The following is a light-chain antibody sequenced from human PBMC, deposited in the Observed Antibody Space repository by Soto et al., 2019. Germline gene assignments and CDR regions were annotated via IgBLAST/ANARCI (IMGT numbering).Light chain of an antibody. CDR3: QQYTEWPLT. J-gene: IGKJ1*01. V-gene: IGKV3-20*01. CDR2: GIS. CDR1: QSVTSTY. Sequence: VVMTQSPATLSVSPGERATLSCRASQSVTSTYLAWYQQKPGQAPRLLIYGISTRATGVPDRFSGSGSGTDFTLTISRLEPEDFAVYYCQQYTEWPLTFGQGTKVDIK.